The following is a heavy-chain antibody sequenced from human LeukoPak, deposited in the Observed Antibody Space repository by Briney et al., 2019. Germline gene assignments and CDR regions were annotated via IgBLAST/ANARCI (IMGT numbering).Heavy chain of an antibody. CDR1: GFSLTGYW. Sequence: GGSLRLSCATSGFSLTGYWMSWVRQAPGKGPEWVARLHADGNEKDYVDSVKGRFTISRDTAKNSLYLQLNSLRVEDTAVYYCARGGYSFDYLGQGTLVTVSS. J-gene: IGHJ4*02. V-gene: IGHV3-7*01. CDR2: LHADGNEK. D-gene: IGHD5-12*01. CDR3: ARGGYSFDY.